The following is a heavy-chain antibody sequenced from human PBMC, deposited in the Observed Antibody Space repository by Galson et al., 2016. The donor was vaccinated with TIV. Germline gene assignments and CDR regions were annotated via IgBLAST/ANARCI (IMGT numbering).Heavy chain of an antibody. V-gene: IGHV1-18*04. Sequence: SVKVSCKASGYTFSKYGISWVRQAPGQGLEWMGWISGDSGNTDYARKFQGRVIMTADTSTGTAFLEVRSPTSDDTAVYYCARDRGSMTMILVVDYYYGMDVWGQGTTDTV. D-gene: IGHD3-22*01. J-gene: IGHJ6*02. CDR3: ARDRGSMTMILVVDYYYGMDV. CDR2: ISGDSGNT. CDR1: GYTFSKYG.